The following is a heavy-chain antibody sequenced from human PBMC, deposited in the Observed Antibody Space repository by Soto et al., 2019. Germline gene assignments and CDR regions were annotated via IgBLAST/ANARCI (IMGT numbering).Heavy chain of an antibody. CDR2: IKGDGIIT. J-gene: IGHJ4*02. Sequence: SLRLSCAASGFTFSTYWMHWVRQGPGKGLVWVSRIKGDGIITNYADSVRGRFTVSRDNAKSTLYLQINSLTAEDTAVYYCARGTLTSIDMFDYWGQGTLVTVSS. CDR3: ARGTLTSIDMFDY. CDR1: GFTFSTYW. D-gene: IGHD2-21*01. V-gene: IGHV3-74*01.